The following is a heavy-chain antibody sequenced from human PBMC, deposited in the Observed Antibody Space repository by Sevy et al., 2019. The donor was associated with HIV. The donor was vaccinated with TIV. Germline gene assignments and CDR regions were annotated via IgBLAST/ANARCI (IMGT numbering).Heavy chain of an antibody. J-gene: IGHJ4*02. CDR1: GFTFSSYS. CDR2: ISSSSSYI. CDR3: ARDPLMMTFGGCPYGYYVGYYFDY. D-gene: IGHD3-16*01. V-gene: IGHV3-21*01. Sequence: GGSLRLSCAASGFTFSSYSMNWVRQAPGKGLEWVSSISSSSSYIYYADSVKGRFTISRDNAKNSLYLQMNSLRAEDTSVYYCARDPLMMTFGGCPYGYYVGYYFDYWGQGTLVTVSS.